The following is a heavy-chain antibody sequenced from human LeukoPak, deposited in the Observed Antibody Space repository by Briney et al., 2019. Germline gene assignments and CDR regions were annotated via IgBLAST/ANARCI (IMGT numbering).Heavy chain of an antibody. V-gene: IGHV3-23*01. D-gene: IGHD6-13*01. CDR1: GFTFSSYA. CDR2: ISGSGDRT. CDR3: AKEGIAGAGADYFDY. Sequence: GGSLRLSCVASGFTFSSYAMSWGRQAPGKGLEWVSTISGSGDRTDYADSVKGRFTISRDNSKSTLYLQMNRLRAEDTAGYFCAKEGIAGAGADYFDYWGQGTLVTVSS. J-gene: IGHJ4*02.